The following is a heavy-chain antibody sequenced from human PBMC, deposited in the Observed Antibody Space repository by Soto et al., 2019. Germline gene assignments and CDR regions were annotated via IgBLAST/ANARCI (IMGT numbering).Heavy chain of an antibody. V-gene: IGHV3-53*01. CDR3: ARSMMVRGVLFDL. CDR2: IYSGGSR. Sequence: EVQRVESGGGLIQPGGSLRLSCEVSGFSVSGNYMSWVRQAPGKGLDWVSVIYSGGSRYYADSVRGRFTISRDESQNTLDLQMNNLRAEDTAVYYCARSMMVRGVLFDLWGRGSLVSVSS. D-gene: IGHD3-10*01. CDR1: GFSVSGNY. J-gene: IGHJ4*02.